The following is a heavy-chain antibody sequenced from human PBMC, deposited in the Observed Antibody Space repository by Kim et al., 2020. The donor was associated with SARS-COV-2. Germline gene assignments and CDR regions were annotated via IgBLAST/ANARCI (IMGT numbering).Heavy chain of an antibody. V-gene: IGHV3-15*01. Sequence: GGSLRLSCVASGFTFSDAWMSWVRQAPGKGPEWVGRIKSKTAGGTIEYGAPAKGRFTISRDDSQNMFYVQMTNLKTEDTAVYYCATGGPYDGYYFNYWGQGTLVTVSS. D-gene: IGHD3-10*01. J-gene: IGHJ4*02. CDR1: GFTFSDAW. CDR3: ATGGPYDGYYFNY. CDR2: IKSKTAGGTI.